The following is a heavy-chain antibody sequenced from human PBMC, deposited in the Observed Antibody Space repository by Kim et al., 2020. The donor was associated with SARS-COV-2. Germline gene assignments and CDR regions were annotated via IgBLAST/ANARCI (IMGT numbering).Heavy chain of an antibody. CDR3: AKVGLDYYDSSGSHDAFDI. V-gene: IGHV3-33*06. CDR1: GFTFSSYA. CDR2: IWYDGSNK. Sequence: GGSLRLSCAASGFTFSSYAMHWVRQAPGKGLEWVAVIWYDGSNKYYADSVKGRFTISRDNSKNTLYLQMNSLRAEDTAVYYCAKVGLDYYDSSGSHDAFDIWGQGTMVTVSS. J-gene: IGHJ3*02. D-gene: IGHD3-22*01.